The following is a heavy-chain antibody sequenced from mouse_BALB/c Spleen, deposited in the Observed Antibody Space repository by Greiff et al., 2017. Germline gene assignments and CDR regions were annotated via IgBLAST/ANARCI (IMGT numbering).Heavy chain of an antibody. V-gene: IGHV1-26*01. Sequence: EVQLQQSGPELVKPGASVKISCKASGYSFTGYYMHWVKQSHVKSLEWIGRINPYNGATSYNQNFKDKASLTVDKSSSTAYMELHSLTSEDSAVYYCARSLIFITTATDAMDYWGQGTSVTVSS. D-gene: IGHD1-2*01. CDR3: ARSLIFITTATDAMDY. J-gene: IGHJ4*01. CDR2: INPYNGAT. CDR1: GYSFTGYY.